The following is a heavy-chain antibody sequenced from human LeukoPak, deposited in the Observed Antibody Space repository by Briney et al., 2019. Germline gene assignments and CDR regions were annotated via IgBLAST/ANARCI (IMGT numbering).Heavy chain of an antibody. CDR3: AGFIRSDYGDYVLGAFDI. Sequence: PSETLSLTCTVSGGSISSSSYYWGWIRQPPGKGLEWVSSISSSSSYIYYADSVKGRFTISRDNAKNSLYLQMNSLRAEDTAVYYCAGFIRSDYGDYVLGAFDIWGQGTMVTVSS. D-gene: IGHD4-17*01. CDR2: ISSSSSYI. CDR1: GGSISSSS. J-gene: IGHJ3*02. V-gene: IGHV3-21*01.